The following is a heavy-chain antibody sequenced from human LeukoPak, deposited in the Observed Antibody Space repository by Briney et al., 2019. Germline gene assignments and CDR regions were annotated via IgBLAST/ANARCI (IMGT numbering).Heavy chain of an antibody. J-gene: IGHJ6*04. CDR1: GFTFRNYW. Sequence: GGSLRLSCAASGFTFRNYWMSWVRQAPGKGLEWVANIKQDGSEKYYVDSVKGRFIISRDNAKNSLYLQMNSLRAEDTAVYYCAELGTTMIGGVWGKGTTVTISS. CDR3: AELGTTMIGGV. V-gene: IGHV3-7*01. CDR2: IKQDGSEK. D-gene: IGHD3-10*02.